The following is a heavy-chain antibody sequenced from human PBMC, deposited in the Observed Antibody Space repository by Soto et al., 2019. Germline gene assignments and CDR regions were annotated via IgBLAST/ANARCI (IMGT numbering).Heavy chain of an antibody. CDR1: GFTFNNAW. CDR3: TTNRYN. V-gene: IGHV3-15*01. CDR2: IKSRTDGGTA. Sequence: EVRLVESGGDLVEPGGSLRLSCAASGFTFNNAWMSWVRQAPGKGLEWVGRIKSRTDGGTADYAAPVKGRFTISRDDLNNTLFLRMTSLKTEDTAMYYCTTNRYNWGQGTLVTVSS. D-gene: IGHD1-1*01. J-gene: IGHJ4*02.